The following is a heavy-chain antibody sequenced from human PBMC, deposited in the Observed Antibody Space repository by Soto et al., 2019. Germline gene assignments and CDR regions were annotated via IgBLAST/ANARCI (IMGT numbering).Heavy chain of an antibody. D-gene: IGHD2-2*02. J-gene: IGHJ6*02. Sequence: SETLSLTCAVYGGSFSGYYWSWIRQPPGKGLEWIGEINHSGSTNYNPSLKSRVTISVDTSKNQFSLKLSSVTAADTAVYYCARGRHCSSTSCYTYYYYYYGMDVWGQGXTVTVSS. CDR1: GGSFSGYY. CDR2: INHSGST. CDR3: ARGRHCSSTSCYTYYYYYYGMDV. V-gene: IGHV4-34*01.